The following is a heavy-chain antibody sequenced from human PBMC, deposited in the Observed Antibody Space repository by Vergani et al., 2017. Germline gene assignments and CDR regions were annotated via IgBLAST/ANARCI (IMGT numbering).Heavy chain of an antibody. CDR1: GFTFSTCA. CDR2: ISSDGGST. J-gene: IGHJ4*02. D-gene: IGHD3-22*01. CDR3: AGPQWTSAYYYGGFDY. Sequence: EVQLLESGGGLVQPGGSLRLSCAASGFTFSTCAMTWVRQAPGKALEWVSTISSDGGSTYYADSVKGRFTISRDNSKNTLSLQMNSLTAEDTAIYYCAGPQWTSAYYYGGFDYWGQGILVTVSS. V-gene: IGHV3-23*01.